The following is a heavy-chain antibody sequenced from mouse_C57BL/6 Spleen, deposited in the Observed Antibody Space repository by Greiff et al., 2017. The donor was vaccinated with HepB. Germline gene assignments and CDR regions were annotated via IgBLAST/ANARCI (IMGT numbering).Heavy chain of an antibody. CDR2: LDPNSGGS. CDR1: GYTFTSYW. J-gene: IGHJ1*03. Sequence: QVQLQQPGAELVKPGASVKLSCKASGYTFTSYWMHWVHQRPGRGLEWSGRLDPNSGGSKHNEKFKSKATLTVDKPSSTAYMQLSSLTSEDSAVYYCARERSYYGSSLHWYFDVWGTGTTVTVSS. V-gene: IGHV1-72*01. D-gene: IGHD1-1*01. CDR3: ARERSYYGSSLHWYFDV.